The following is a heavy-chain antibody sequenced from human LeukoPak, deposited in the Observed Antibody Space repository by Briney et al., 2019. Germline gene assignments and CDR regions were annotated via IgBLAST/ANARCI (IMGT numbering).Heavy chain of an antibody. Sequence: SETLSLTCTVSGGSISRSSYYWGWIRQPPGKGLEWIGTIHYSGSTYYNPSLESRVTISVDTSKNHFSLKLSSVTAADTAMYYCARVFYDSGGYYPNFDYWGQGTLVTVSS. CDR2: IHYSGST. CDR1: GGSISRSSYY. D-gene: IGHD3-22*01. CDR3: ARVFYDSGGYYPNFDY. V-gene: IGHV4-39*02. J-gene: IGHJ4*02.